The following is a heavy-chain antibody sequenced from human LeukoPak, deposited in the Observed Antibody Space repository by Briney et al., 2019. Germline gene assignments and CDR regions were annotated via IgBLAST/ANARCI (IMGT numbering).Heavy chain of an antibody. J-gene: IGHJ6*03. CDR2: ISSSSSYI. Sequence: GGSLRLSCAASGFTFSSYSMNWVRQAPGKGLEWVSSISSSSSYIYYADSVKGRFTISRDNAKNSLYLQMNSLRAEDTAVYYCARGRYYDILTGQSYYYYYYYMDVWGKGTTVTVSS. CDR1: GFTFSSYS. D-gene: IGHD3-9*01. CDR3: ARGRYYDILTGQSYYYYYYYMDV. V-gene: IGHV3-21*01.